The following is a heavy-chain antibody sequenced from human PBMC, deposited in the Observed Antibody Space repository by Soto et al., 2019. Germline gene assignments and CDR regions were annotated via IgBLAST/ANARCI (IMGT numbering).Heavy chain of an antibody. CDR3: ARDRRDGYNFDY. CDR2: ISSSGSYI. Sequence: EVQLVESGGGLVKPGGSLRLSCAASGFTFSSYSMNWVRQAPGKGLEWVSSISSSGSYIYYADSVKGRFTISRDNAKNSLCLQMNSLRAEDTAVYYCARDRRDGYNFDYWGQGTLVTVSS. D-gene: IGHD5-12*01. V-gene: IGHV3-21*01. CDR1: GFTFSSYS. J-gene: IGHJ4*02.